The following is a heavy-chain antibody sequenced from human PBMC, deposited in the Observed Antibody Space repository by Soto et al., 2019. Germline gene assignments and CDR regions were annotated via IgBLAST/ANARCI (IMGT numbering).Heavy chain of an antibody. CDR1: GGAISRHY. Sequence: QVQLQEACPGLVKPSETLSLICTVSGGAISRHYWSWIRQPPGKGLEWIGYVYYSGITNYNPSLKSRVTISVDTSKNQFALKLSSVTSADTAVYHCARGDYSDSSGLYFDYWGQGTLVTVSS. V-gene: IGHV4-59*11. CDR3: ARGDYSDSSGLYFDY. CDR2: VYYSGIT. J-gene: IGHJ4*02. D-gene: IGHD3-22*01.